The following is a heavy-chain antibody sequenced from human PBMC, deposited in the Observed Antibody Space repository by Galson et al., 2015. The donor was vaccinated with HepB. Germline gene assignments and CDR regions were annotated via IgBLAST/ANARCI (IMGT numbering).Heavy chain of an antibody. Sequence: SLRLSCAASGFTFSSYAMSWVRQAPGKGLEWVSTISGSGGSTYYADSVKGRFTISRDNSKNTLYLQMNSLRAEDTAVYYCAKVQHSTSPPGGWFGPWGQGTLVTVSS. CDR2: ISGSGGST. CDR3: AKVQHSTSPPGGWFGP. J-gene: IGHJ5*02. V-gene: IGHV3-23*01. CDR1: GFTFSSYA. D-gene: IGHD2-2*01.